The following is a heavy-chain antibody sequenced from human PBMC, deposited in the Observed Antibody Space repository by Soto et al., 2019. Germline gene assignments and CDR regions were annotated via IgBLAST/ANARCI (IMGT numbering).Heavy chain of an antibody. V-gene: IGHV3-53*01. Sequence: GGSLRLSCAASGFTVSNKYLIWVRQAPGKGLEWVSFIYYSGNTFYADSVKGRFTISRDLPKNTFYLQMKSLRAEDTAIYYCVRGSDSSGYYRPFFDLWGQGTLVTV. CDR2: IYYSGNT. D-gene: IGHD3-22*01. CDR1: GFTVSNKY. J-gene: IGHJ4*02. CDR3: VRGSDSSGYYRPFFDL.